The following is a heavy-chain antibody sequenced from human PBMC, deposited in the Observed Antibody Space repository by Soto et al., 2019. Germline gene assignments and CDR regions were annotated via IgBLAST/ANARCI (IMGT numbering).Heavy chain of an antibody. CDR2: ISGSGFKK. CDR1: GFIFENFG. D-gene: IGHD1-26*01. V-gene: IGHV3-23*01. CDR3: AKNQGVELVPLTTVDWFDP. Sequence: GGSLRLSCAASGFIFENFGMSWVRQAPGKGLEWISSISGSGFKKYYADSVKGRFTISRDNSKSTVYLELNNLSAEDTAVYHCAKNQGVELVPLTTVDWFDPWGQGSVVTVSS. J-gene: IGHJ5*02.